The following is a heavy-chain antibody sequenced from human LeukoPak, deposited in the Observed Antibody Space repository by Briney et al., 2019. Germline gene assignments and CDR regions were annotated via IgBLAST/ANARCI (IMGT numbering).Heavy chain of an antibody. CDR1: GFTSSNAW. D-gene: IGHD3-22*01. J-gene: IGHJ5*02. Sequence: GGSLRLSCATSGFTSSNAWMNWVRQAPGKGLEWVGRIRSNSDGGTIDYAAPVKGRFTLSRDDSKTTLYLQMNSLQTEDTAVYYCATDFYDSTWSQGTLVTVSS. V-gene: IGHV3-15*07. CDR2: IRSNSDGGTI. CDR3: ATDFYDST.